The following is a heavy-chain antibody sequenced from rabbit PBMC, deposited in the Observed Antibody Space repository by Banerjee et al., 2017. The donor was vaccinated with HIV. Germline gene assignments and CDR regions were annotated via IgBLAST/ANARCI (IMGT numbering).Heavy chain of an antibody. D-gene: IGHD8-1*01. J-gene: IGHJ4*01. Sequence: QEQLEESGGDLVKPEGSLTLTCTASGFSFSSKYYMCWVRQAPGKGLELIACITTSSGSTWYASWAKGRFTISRSTSLNTVDLKMTSLTAADTATYFCARDGDYAGSSSLWEFGLWGPGTLVTVS. V-gene: IGHV1S43*01. CDR1: GFSFSSKYY. CDR3: ARDGDYAGSSSLWEFGL. CDR2: ITTSSGST.